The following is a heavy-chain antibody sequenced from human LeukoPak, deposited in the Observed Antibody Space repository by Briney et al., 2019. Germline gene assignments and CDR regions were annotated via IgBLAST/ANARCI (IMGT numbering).Heavy chain of an antibody. CDR3: ARQHPDYGEGMDV. CDR2: IYYSRST. D-gene: IGHD4-17*01. J-gene: IGHJ6*02. CDR1: GCSISSNNYY. V-gene: IGHV4-39*01. Sequence: SETLSLTCNVSGCSISSNNYYWGWLRPPPGKGLEGIGSIYYSRSTYSNPSLKSRVTISVDTSKNQSSLKLSSVTAADTAVYYCARQHPDYGEGMDVWGQGTTVTVSS.